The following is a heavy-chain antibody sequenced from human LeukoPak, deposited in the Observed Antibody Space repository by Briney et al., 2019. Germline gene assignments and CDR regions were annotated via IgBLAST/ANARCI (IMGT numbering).Heavy chain of an antibody. V-gene: IGHV1-69*05. CDR2: IIPIFGTA. J-gene: IGHJ4*02. CDR3: ARAYLLITGTTGFDY. CDR1: GGTFSSYA. D-gene: IGHD1-7*01. Sequence: ASVKVSCKASGGTFSSYAISWVRQAPGQGLEWMGGIIPIFGTANYAQKFQGRVTITTDESTSTAYMELSSLRSEDTAVYYCARAYLLITGTTGFDYWGQGTLVTVSS.